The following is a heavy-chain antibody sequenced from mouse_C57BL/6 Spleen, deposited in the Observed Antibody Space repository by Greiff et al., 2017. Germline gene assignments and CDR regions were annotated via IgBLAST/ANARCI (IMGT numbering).Heavy chain of an antibody. D-gene: IGHD1-1*01. CDR2: INPNNGGT. Sequence: EVQLQESGPELVKPGASVKIPCKASGYTFTDYNMDWVKQSHGKSLEWIGDINPNNGGTIYNQKFKGKATLTVDKSSSTAYMELRSLTYEDTAVYYCARVYYYGSKAMDYWGQGTSDTVAS. CDR1: GYTFTDYN. CDR3: ARVYYYGSKAMDY. J-gene: IGHJ4*01. V-gene: IGHV1-18*01.